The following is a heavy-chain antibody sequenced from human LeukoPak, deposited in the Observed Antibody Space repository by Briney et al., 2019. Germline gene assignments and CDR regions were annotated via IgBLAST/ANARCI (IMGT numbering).Heavy chain of an antibody. V-gene: IGHV1-46*01. D-gene: IGHD1-14*01. CDR1: GYTFTSYY. CDR3: ARTTPFLGSFDY. Sequence: EASVKVSCKASGYTFTSYYIHWVRQAPGQGLEWMGIINPSGGSTSYAQKFQGRVTMTRDTSTSTVYMELSSLRSEDTAVYYCARTTPFLGSFDYWGQGTLVTVSS. J-gene: IGHJ4*02. CDR2: INPSGGST.